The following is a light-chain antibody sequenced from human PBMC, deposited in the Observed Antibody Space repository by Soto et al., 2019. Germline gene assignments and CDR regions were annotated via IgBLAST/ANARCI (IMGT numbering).Light chain of an antibody. V-gene: IGKV3-15*01. CDR2: AS. CDR3: QQYNTWPRT. J-gene: IGKJ1*01. Sequence: EIVMTQSPATLSVYPGERATLSCRASQSVGSNLAWYQQKPGQPPRLLIYASARATGIPARFSGSGSGTEFTLTISSLQSEDFAIYFCQQYNTWPRTFGQGTKVDIK. CDR1: QSVGSN.